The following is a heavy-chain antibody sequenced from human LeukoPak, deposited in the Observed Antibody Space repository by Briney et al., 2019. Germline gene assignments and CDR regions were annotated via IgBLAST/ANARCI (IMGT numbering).Heavy chain of an antibody. CDR1: GFTFSSYA. Sequence: LPGVSLRLSCAASGFTFSSYAMSWVRQAPGKGLEWVSAISGSGGSTYYADSVKGRFTIYRDNSKNTLYLQMNSLRAEDTAVYYCASGDYVWGSYRYWFDYWGQGTLVTVSS. CDR2: ISGSGGST. D-gene: IGHD3-16*02. J-gene: IGHJ4*02. CDR3: ASGDYVWGSYRYWFDY. V-gene: IGHV3-23*01.